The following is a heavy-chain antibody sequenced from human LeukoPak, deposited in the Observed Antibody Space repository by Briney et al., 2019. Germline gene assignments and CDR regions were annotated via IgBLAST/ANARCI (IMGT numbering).Heavy chain of an antibody. V-gene: IGHV3-48*01. J-gene: IGHJ4*02. CDR2: ISSSSSTI. CDR1: GFTFSSYE. D-gene: IGHD4-23*01. CDR3: ARDGLRTVVTLWAY. Sequence: GGSLRLSCAASGFTFSSYEMNWVRQAPGKGLEWVSYISSSSSTIYYADSVKGRFTISRDNSKNTLYLQMNSLRAEDTAVYYCARDGLRTVVTLWAYWGQGTLVTVSS.